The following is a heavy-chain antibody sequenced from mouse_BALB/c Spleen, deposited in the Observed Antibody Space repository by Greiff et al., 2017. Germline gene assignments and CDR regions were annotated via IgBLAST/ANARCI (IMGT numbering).Heavy chain of an antibody. CDR2: IYPGSGNT. J-gene: IGHJ2*01. V-gene: IGHV1-63*01. Sequence: VQLQESGAELVRPGTSVKISCKASGYAFTNYWLGWVKQRPGHGLEWIGDIYPGSGNTYYNEKFKGKATLTADKSSSTAYMQLSSLTSEDSAVYFCARRIELGWYFDYWGQGTTLTVSS. CDR1: GYAFTNYW. D-gene: IGHD4-1*01. CDR3: ARRIELGWYFDY.